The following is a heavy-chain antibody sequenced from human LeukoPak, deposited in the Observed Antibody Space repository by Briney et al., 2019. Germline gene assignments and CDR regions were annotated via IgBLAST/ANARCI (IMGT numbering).Heavy chain of an antibody. V-gene: IGHV4-59*08. Sequence: SETLSLTCTVSGSSISNYYWSWIRQPPGKGLEWIGYIYYSGSTNYNPSLKSRVTISPDTSKNQFSLKLSSVTAADTAVYYCARGEGYYGSGSYYSHGPLDPWGQGTLVTVSS. CDR1: GSSISNYY. D-gene: IGHD3-10*01. CDR2: IYYSGST. CDR3: ARGEGYYGSGSYYSHGPLDP. J-gene: IGHJ5*02.